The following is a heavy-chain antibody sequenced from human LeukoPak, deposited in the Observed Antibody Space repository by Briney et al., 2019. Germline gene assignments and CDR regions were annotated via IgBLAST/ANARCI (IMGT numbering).Heavy chain of an antibody. CDR2: ISGSGGNT. CDR1: GFTFSSYA. CDR3: AKDHSYGPETSDY. D-gene: IGHD5-18*01. J-gene: IGHJ4*02. Sequence: GGSLRLSCAASGFTFSSYAMSWVRQAPGKGLEWVSAISGSGGNTYYADSVKGRFTISRDNSKNTLYLQMNSLRAEDTAVYYCAKDHSYGPETSDYWGQGTLVTVSS. V-gene: IGHV3-23*01.